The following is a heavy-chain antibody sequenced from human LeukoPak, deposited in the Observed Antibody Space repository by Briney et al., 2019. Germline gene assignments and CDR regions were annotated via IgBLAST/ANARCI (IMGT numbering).Heavy chain of an antibody. CDR1: GYSFTSYW. J-gene: IGHJ4*02. CDR2: IYPGDSDT. D-gene: IGHD3-22*01. Sequence: GESLKISFKGSGYSFTSYWIGWVRPMPGKGLGGMGIIYPGDSDTRYSPSFQGQVTISADKSISTAYLQWSSLKASDTAMYYCASLEHYYDSSGYYWWYLDYWGQGTLVTVSS. V-gene: IGHV5-51*01. CDR3: ASLEHYYDSSGYYWWYLDY.